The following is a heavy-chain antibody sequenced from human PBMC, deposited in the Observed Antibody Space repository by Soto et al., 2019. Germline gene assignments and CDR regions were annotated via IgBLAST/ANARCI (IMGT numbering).Heavy chain of an antibody. Sequence: GGSLRLSCAASGFTFSSYWMSWVRQAPGKGLEWVANIKQDGSEKYYVDSVKGRFTISRDNAKNSLYLQMNSLRAEDTAVYYCAREYGDYVGAFDIWGQGTMVTVSS. CDR1: GFTFSSYW. CDR3: AREYGDYVGAFDI. CDR2: IKQDGSEK. D-gene: IGHD4-17*01. V-gene: IGHV3-7*01. J-gene: IGHJ3*02.